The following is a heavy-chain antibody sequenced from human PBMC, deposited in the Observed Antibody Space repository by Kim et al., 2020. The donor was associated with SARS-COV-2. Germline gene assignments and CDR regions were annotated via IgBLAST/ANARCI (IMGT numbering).Heavy chain of an antibody. CDR3: TREITGGYGGFAY. Sequence: GGSLRLSCEASGFTFSGYEMHWVRQAPGKGLEWVASMSPDGRSKFYADSVKGRFTISSDSSKNTLFVQMSSLRADDTAIYYCTREITGGYGGFAYWGQGTLVTVSS. V-gene: IGHV3-30*04. CDR2: MSPDGRSK. D-gene: IGHD5-18*01. J-gene: IGHJ4*02. CDR1: GFTFSGYE.